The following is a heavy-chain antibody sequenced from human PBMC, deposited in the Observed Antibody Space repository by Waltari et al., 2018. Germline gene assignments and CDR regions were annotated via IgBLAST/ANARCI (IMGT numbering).Heavy chain of an antibody. CDR2: IYTSGST. D-gene: IGHD3-3*01. V-gene: IGHV4-4*07. CDR3: ARDLRSDFWSGYSAFDI. CDR1: GGSISSYY. J-gene: IGHJ3*02. Sequence: QVQLQESGPGLVKPSETLSLTCTVSGGSISSYYWSWIRQPAGKGLEWIGRIYTSGSTNYNPSLKSRVTMSVDTSKNQCSLKLSSVTAADTAVYYCARDLRSDFWSGYSAFDIWGQGTMVTVSS.